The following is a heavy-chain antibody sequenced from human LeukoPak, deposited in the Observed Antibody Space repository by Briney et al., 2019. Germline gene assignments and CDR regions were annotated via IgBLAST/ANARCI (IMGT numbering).Heavy chain of an antibody. CDR1: GGSISSYY. V-gene: IGHV4-4*07. D-gene: IGHD3-22*01. J-gene: IGHJ4*02. Sequence: PSETLSLTCSVSGGSISSYYWSWIRQPAGKGLEGIGRIYTSGSTNYNPSLKSRVTMSVDTSKNQFSLKLSSVTAADTAVYYCARGSRKFYYYDSSGYYVYWGQGTLVTVSS. CDR2: IYTSGST. CDR3: ARGSRKFYYYDSSGYYVY.